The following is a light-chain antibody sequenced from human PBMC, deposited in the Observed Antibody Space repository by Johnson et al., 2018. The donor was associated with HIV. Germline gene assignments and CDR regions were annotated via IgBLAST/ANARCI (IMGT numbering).Light chain of an antibody. V-gene: IGLV1-51*02. CDR1: SSNIGNNY. Sequence: QSVLTQPPSVSAAPGQKVTISCSGSSSNIGNNYVSWYQQLPGTAPKLLIYENNKRPSGIPDRFSGSKSGTSATLGITGLQTGDEADYYCGTWDTSLSPGGVFGSGTKVTGL. J-gene: IGLJ1*01. CDR2: ENN. CDR3: GTWDTSLSPGGV.